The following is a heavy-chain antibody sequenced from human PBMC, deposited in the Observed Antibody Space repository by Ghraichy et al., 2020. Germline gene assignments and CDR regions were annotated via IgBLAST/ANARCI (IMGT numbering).Heavy chain of an antibody. CDR2: IYSGGST. V-gene: IGHV3-53*01. Sequence: GESLRLSCAASGFTVSSNYMTWVRQAPGKGLECVSVIYSGGSTNYADSVKGRFTISRDNSKNTVYLQMNNLRAEDTAVYYCARGETWGGFNFDYWGQGTLVTVSS. D-gene: IGHD5-24*01. J-gene: IGHJ4*02. CDR1: GFTVSSNY. CDR3: ARGETWGGFNFDY.